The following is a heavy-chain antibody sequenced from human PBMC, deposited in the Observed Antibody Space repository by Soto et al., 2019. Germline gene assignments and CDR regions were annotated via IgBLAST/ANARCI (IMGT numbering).Heavy chain of an antibody. V-gene: IGHV1-69*01. D-gene: IGHD2-2*02. CDR3: ARPYCSSTSCYRSYYGMDV. Sequence: QVQLVQSGAEVKKPGSSVKVSCKASGGTFSSYAISWVRQAPRQGLEWMGGIIPIFGTANYAQKFQGRVTITADESTSTAYMELSSLRSEDTAVYYCARPYCSSTSCYRSYYGMDVWGQGTTVTVSS. CDR2: IIPIFGTA. CDR1: GGTFSSYA. J-gene: IGHJ6*02.